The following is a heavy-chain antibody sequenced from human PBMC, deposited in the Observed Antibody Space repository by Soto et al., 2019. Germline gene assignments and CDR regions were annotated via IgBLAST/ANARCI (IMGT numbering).Heavy chain of an antibody. D-gene: IGHD4-17*01. Sequence: EVQLVESGGGLVKPGGSLTLSCAASGFAFRSYNMNWVRQAPGKGLEWVASISSGSSNIYYADSVKGRFTISRDNAKNSLYLQMDSLRAEDSADYYCASATVVTATFDFWGQGPLVTVSP. CDR1: GFAFRSYN. V-gene: IGHV3-21*01. CDR2: ISSGSSNI. CDR3: ASATVVTATFDF. J-gene: IGHJ4*02.